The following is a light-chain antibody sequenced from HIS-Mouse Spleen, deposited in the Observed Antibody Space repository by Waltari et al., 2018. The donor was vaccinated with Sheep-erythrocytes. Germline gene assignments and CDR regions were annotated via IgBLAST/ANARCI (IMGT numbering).Light chain of an antibody. J-gene: IGLJ3*02. Sequence: SYELTQPPSVSVSPGQTARITCSGDAFPKKYAYWYQQKSGQATVLVIYEDSKLPSGSPEVFFCTTSGTMAILTTSGAQVEDEADYYCYSTDSSGNHWVFGGGTKLTVL. V-gene: IGLV3-10*01. CDR1: AFPKKY. CDR2: EDS. CDR3: YSTDSSGNHWV.